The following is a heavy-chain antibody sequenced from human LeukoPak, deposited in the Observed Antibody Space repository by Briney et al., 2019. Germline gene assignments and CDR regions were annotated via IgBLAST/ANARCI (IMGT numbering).Heavy chain of an antibody. J-gene: IGHJ4*02. V-gene: IGHV5-51*01. CDR3: ARPYDSSGYSSDY. CDR2: IYPGDSDT. Sequence: GESLKISCKGSGYSFTSYWIGWVRQMPGKGLEWMGIIYPGDSDTRHSPSFQGQVTISADKSISTAYLQWSSLKASDTAMYYCARPYDSSGYSSDYWGQGTLVTVSS. CDR1: GYSFTSYW. D-gene: IGHD3-22*01.